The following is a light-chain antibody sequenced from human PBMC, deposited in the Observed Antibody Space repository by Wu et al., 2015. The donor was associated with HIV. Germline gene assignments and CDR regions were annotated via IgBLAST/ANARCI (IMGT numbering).Light chain of an antibody. J-gene: IGKJ1*01. CDR2: GAY. Sequence: AIQVTQSPSSLSVSVGDRVTITCRASQGIRNDLAWYQQKPGRAPKLLIYGAYILQSGVPSRFSGSGSDTDFTLTISSLQPEDLATYYCLQNHNYPPWTFGQGTKVEIK. CDR3: LQNHNYPPWT. V-gene: IGKV1-6*01. CDR1: QGIRND.